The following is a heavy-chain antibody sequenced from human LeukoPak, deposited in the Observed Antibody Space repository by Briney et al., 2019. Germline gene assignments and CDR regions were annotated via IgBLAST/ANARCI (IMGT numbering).Heavy chain of an antibody. CDR3: AREGYSYGSAYYGMDV. J-gene: IGHJ6*04. D-gene: IGHD5-18*01. CDR1: GGTFSSYA. V-gene: IGHV1-69*13. CDR2: IIPIFGTA. Sequence: SVKVSCKASGGTFSSYAISWVRQAPGQGLGWMGGIIPIFGTANYAQKFQGRVTITADESTSTAYMELSSLRSEDTAVYYCAREGYSYGSAYYGMDVWGKGTTVTVSS.